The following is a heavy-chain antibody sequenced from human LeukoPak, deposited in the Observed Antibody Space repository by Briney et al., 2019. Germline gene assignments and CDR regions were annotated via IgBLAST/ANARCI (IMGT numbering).Heavy chain of an antibody. CDR2: IYHSGST. CDR1: GGSISSGGYY. CDR3: AGSILEEWASVVWFDY. V-gene: IGHV4-30-2*01. J-gene: IGHJ4*02. D-gene: IGHD3-16*01. Sequence: SETLSLTCTVSGGSISSGGYYWSWIRQPPGKGLEWIGYIYHSGSTYYNPSLKSRVTISVDRSKNQFSLKLSSVTAADTAVYYCAGSILEEWASVVWFDYWGQGTLVTVSS.